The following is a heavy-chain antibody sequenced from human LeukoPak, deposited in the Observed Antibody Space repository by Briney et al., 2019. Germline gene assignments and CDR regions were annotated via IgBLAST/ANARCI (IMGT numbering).Heavy chain of an antibody. CDR3: ARTSADYGEVLFDY. V-gene: IGHV3-53*01. Sequence: PGGSLRLSCAASGFIVSSNYMSRVRQAPGKGLEWVSVIYSGGSTYYADSVKGRFTISRDNSKNTLYLQMNSLRAEDTAVYYCARTSADYGEVLFDYWGQGTLVTVSS. D-gene: IGHD4/OR15-4a*01. J-gene: IGHJ4*02. CDR2: IYSGGST. CDR1: GFIVSSNY.